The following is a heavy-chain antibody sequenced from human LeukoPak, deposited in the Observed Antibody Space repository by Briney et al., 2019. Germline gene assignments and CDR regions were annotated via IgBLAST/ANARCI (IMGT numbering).Heavy chain of an antibody. V-gene: IGHV3-33*01. Sequence: GRSLRLSCVASGFSFNTFGMLWVRQAPGEGLEWVAVIWYDGSNSYYADSVRGRFTISRDNSKNTLYLQMNSLRAEDTAVYYCARGGPEWPLDYWGQGTLVTVSS. CDR3: ARGGPEWPLDY. J-gene: IGHJ4*02. CDR2: IWYDGSNS. D-gene: IGHD3-3*01. CDR1: GFSFNTFG.